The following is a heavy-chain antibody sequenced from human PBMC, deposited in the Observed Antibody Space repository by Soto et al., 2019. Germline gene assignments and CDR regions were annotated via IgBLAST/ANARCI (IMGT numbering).Heavy chain of an antibody. D-gene: IGHD3-9*01. CDR2: ISSSGSTI. J-gene: IGHJ4*02. V-gene: IGHV3-48*04. Sequence: PGGSLRLSCAASGFTFSSYWMSWVRQAPGKGLEWVSYISSSGSTIYYADSVKGRFTISRDNAKNSLYLQMNSLRAEDTAVYYCARDYYDILTGYYWIFDYWGQGTLVTVSS. CDR3: ARDYYDILTGYYWIFDY. CDR1: GFTFSSYW.